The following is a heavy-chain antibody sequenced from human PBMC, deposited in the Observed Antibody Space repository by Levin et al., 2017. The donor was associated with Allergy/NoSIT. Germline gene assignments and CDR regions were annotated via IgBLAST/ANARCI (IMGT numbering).Heavy chain of an antibody. Sequence: GSGPTLVKPTQTLTLTCTFSGFSLDTSAMCVSWIRQPPGKALEWLARIDWDDDKYYSPSLRTRLTISKDTSKNQVVLTMTNMDPLDTGTYYCARSSGSGRLGKFYFDSWGQGTLVTVSS. CDR2: IDWDDDK. CDR3: ARSSGSGRLGKFYFDS. D-gene: IGHD3-10*01. J-gene: IGHJ4*02. CDR1: GFSLDTSAMC. V-gene: IGHV2-70*11.